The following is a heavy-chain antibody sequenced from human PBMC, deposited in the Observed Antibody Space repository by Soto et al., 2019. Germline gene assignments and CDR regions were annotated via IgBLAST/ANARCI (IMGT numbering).Heavy chain of an antibody. V-gene: IGHV3-7*03. J-gene: IGHJ4*02. CDR3: AREGLFSDFWSGYTHYFDF. CDR2: IKQEGTEK. D-gene: IGHD3-3*01. CDR1: GFTFSNYW. Sequence: EVQLVESGGRLVQPGGSLRLSCAASGFTFSNYWMSWVRQTPGKGLEWVANIKQEGTEKYYVDSMMGRITISRDNAENSLFLQINSLRVEDTAVYYCAREGLFSDFWSGYTHYFDFWGQGTLVTVSS.